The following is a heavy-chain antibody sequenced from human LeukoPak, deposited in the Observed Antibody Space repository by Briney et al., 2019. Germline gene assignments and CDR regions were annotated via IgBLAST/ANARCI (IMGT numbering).Heavy chain of an antibody. D-gene: IGHD6-6*01. V-gene: IGHV4-34*01. Sequence: TSETLSLTCAVYGGSFSGYYWSWIRQPPGKGLEWIGEINHSGSTNYNPSLKSRVTISVDTSKNQFSLKLSSVTAADTAVYYCARGRIAAPLDYWGQGTLVTVSS. CDR1: GGSFSGYY. CDR3: ARGRIAAPLDY. CDR2: INHSGST. J-gene: IGHJ4*02.